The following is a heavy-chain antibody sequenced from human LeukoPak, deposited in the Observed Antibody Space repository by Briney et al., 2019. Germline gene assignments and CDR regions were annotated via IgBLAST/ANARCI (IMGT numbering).Heavy chain of an antibody. J-gene: IGHJ3*02. V-gene: IGHV3-53*01. CDR1: GFSVSTNY. CDR2: IYSGGST. D-gene: IGHD3-10*01. Sequence: GGSLRLSCAASGFSVSTNYMNWVRQAPGKGLEWVSVIYSGGSTYYADSVKGRFTISRDTSKNTVLLQMNSLRVEDTAVYYCARDEGYGSGSFDIWGQGRMVTVSS. CDR3: ARDEGYGSGSFDI.